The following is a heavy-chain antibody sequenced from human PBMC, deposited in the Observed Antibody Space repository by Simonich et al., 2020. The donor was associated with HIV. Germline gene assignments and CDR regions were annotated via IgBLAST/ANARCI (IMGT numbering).Heavy chain of an antibody. D-gene: IGHD2-2*01. CDR1: GGSFSGYY. J-gene: IGHJ4*02. V-gene: IGHV4-34*01. CDR3: ARGFYQRLYYFDY. Sequence: QVQLQQWGAGLLKPSETLSLTCAVYGGSFSGYYWSWIRQPPGKGLEGIGEINHSESTNYTPSLKSRVTISVDTSKNQFSLKLSSVTAADTAVYYCARGFYQRLYYFDYWGQGTLVTVSS. CDR2: INHSEST.